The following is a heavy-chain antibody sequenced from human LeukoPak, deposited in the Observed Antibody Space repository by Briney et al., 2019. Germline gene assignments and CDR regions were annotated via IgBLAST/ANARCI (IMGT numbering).Heavy chain of an antibody. CDR3: AKDKLAWNCYFHS. J-gene: IGHJ4*03. V-gene: IGHV3-43*02. CDR2: ISGDGAVT. CDR1: GFTFDDSA. D-gene: IGHD1-1*01. Sequence: GGCLRLSCAASGFTFDDSAMHWVRQTPGQGLEWVSLISGDGAVTYYADSVRGRFTISKSNSKNSLYLQMNSLRTEDSALYCGAKDKLAWNCYFHSWGQGTPVTVSS.